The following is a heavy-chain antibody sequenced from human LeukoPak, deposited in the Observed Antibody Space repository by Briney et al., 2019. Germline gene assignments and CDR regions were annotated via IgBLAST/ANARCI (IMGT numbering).Heavy chain of an antibody. Sequence: SETLSLTCTVSGGSISSGDYYWSWIRQPPGKGLEWLGYIYYSGSTYYNPSLKSRVTISVDTSKNQFSLKLSSVTAADTAVYYCARESRDYYDSSGYQNYFDYWGQGTLVTVSS. CDR1: GGSISSGDYY. J-gene: IGHJ4*02. CDR3: ARESRDYYDSSGYQNYFDY. CDR2: IYYSGST. V-gene: IGHV4-30-4*01. D-gene: IGHD3-22*01.